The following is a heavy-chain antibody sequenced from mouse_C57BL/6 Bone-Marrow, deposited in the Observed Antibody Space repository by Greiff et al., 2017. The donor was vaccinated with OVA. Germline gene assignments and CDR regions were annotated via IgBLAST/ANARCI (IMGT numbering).Heavy chain of an antibody. Sequence: VQLQQPGAELVKPGASVKLSCKASGYTFTSYWMPWVKQRPGRGLEWIGRIDPNSGGTKYNEKFKSKATLTVDKPSSTAYMQLSSLTSEDSAGYYCARKVRRDSYAMDDWGQGTSVTVSS. CDR1: GYTFTSYW. V-gene: IGHV1-72*01. D-gene: IGHD2-14*01. CDR3: ARKVRRDSYAMDD. CDR2: IDPNSGGT. J-gene: IGHJ4*01.